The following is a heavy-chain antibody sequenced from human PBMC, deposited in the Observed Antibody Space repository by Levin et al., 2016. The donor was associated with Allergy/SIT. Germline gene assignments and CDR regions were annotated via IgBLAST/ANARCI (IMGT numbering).Heavy chain of an antibody. Sequence: ASVKVSCKASGYTFTGYYMHWVRQAPGQGLEWMGWINPNSGGTNYAQKFQGRVTMTRDTSISTAYMELSRLRSDDTAVYYCASPLTYGDYGIDYWGQGTLVTVSS. CDR1: GYTFTGYY. J-gene: IGHJ4*02. CDR2: INPNSGGT. CDR3: ASPLTYGDYGIDY. V-gene: IGHV1-2*02. D-gene: IGHD4-17*01.